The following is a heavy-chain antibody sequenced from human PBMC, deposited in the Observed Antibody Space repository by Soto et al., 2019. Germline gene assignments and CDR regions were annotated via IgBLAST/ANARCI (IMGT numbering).Heavy chain of an antibody. CDR2: IYYSGST. CDR3: ARSDDADDFWSGYRWYYFDY. J-gene: IGHJ4*02. V-gene: IGHV4-39*01. Sequence: SETLSLTCTVSGGSISSSSYYWGWIRQPPGKGLEWIGSIYYSGSTYYNPSLKSRVTISVDTSKNQFSLKLSSVTAADTAVYYCARSDDADDFWSGYRWYYFDYWGQGTLVTVSS. CDR1: GGSISSSSYY. D-gene: IGHD3-3*01.